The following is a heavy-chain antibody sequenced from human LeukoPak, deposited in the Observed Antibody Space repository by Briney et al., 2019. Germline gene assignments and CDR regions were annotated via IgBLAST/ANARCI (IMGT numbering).Heavy chain of an antibody. CDR1: GFSFRSYG. CDR3: AKGESITSAWFDS. Sequence: GGSLRLSCAASGFSFRSYGMHWARQAPGKGLEWVAVISSDEIKEYYADSVKGRFTISRDNSKNTLYLQINSLRGEDTAVYYCAKGESITSAWFDSWGQGTLVTVSS. D-gene: IGHD5-24*01. V-gene: IGHV3-30*18. CDR2: ISSDEIKE. J-gene: IGHJ5*01.